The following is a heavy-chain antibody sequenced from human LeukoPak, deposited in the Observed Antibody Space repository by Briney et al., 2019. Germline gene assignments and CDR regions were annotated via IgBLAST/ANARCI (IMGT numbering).Heavy chain of an antibody. CDR1: GFPFSSYS. CDR2: ITSSSSYI. D-gene: IGHD3-3*01. Sequence: GSLRLSFAASGFPFSSYSMNWVRPAPGKGLEWVSSITSSSSYIYYSDSVKGRFTISRDHAKNSLYLQMNCLGAEERAVYYCARDRGGYYDFWSGFNWFDPWGQGTLVTVSS. V-gene: IGHV3-21*01. J-gene: IGHJ5*02. CDR3: ARDRGGYYDFWSGFNWFDP.